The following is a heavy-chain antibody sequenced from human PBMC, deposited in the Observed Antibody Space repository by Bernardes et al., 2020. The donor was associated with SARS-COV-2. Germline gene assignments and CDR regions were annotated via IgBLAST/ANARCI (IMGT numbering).Heavy chain of an antibody. Sequence: GGSLRLSCAASGFTFSNACMSWVRQAPGKGLEWVGRIKSKTDGGTTDYAAPVKGRFTISRDDSKNTLYLQMNSLKTEDTAVYYCTTDLTPQYDYVWGSYSAVDYWGQGTLVTVSS. CDR1: GFTFSNAC. J-gene: IGHJ4*02. CDR2: IKSKTDGGTT. D-gene: IGHD3-16*01. CDR3: TTDLTPQYDYVWGSYSAVDY. V-gene: IGHV3-15*01.